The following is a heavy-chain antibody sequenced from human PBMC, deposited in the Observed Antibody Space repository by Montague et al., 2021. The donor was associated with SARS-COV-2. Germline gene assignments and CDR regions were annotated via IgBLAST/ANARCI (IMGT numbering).Heavy chain of an antibody. D-gene: IGHD6-19*01. V-gene: IGHV4-61*02. CDR1: GGSISSGSYY. J-gene: IGHJ4*02. CDR3: ARDIAVAGLFDY. CDR2: ISISGST. Sequence: TLSLTCTVSGGSISSGSYYWSWIRQPAGKGLEWIGRISISGSTNYNPSLKIRVTISVDTSKNPFSLKLGSVTAADTAAYYCARDIAVAGLFDYWGQGTLVTVSS.